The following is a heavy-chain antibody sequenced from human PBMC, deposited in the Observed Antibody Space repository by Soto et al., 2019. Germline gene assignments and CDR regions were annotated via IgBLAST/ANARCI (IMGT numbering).Heavy chain of an antibody. CDR3: AHRRVIAAIATVDH. D-gene: IGHD6-13*01. CDR1: GFSRKNSGVG. V-gene: IGHV2-5*01. CDR2: IYWNDDK. Sequence: QITLEESGPSLVKPTQTLTLTCTFSGFSRKNSGVGVAWIRQPPGKALEWLGLIYWNDDKRYSPTLKHRININKDTSKTQVVLTMTNMDTVDTGTYYCAHRRVIAAIATVDHWGQGMLVTFSS. J-gene: IGHJ4*02.